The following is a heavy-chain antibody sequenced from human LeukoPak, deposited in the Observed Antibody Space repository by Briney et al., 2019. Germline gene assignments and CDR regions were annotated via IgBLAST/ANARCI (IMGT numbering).Heavy chain of an antibody. CDR1: GGSISSYY. CDR2: IYYSGST. J-gene: IGHJ4*02. CDR3: ARTGIAAAGTEPFDY. V-gene: IGHV4-59*01. Sequence: SETLSLTCTVSGGSISSYYWSWIRQPPGKGLEWIGYIYYSGSTNYNPSLKSRVTISVDTSKNQFSLKLSSVTAADTAVYYCARTGIAAAGTEPFDYWGQGTLVTVSS. D-gene: IGHD6-13*01.